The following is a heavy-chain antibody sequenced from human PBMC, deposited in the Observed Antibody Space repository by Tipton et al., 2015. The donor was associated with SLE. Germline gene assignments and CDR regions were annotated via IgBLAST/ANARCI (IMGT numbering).Heavy chain of an antibody. Sequence: RSLRLSCAASGFTFSSYGMHWVRQATGKGLGGVAVIWYDGSNKYYADSVKGRLTISRDNSKNTLYLQMNSLRAEDTAVYYCAKDRAGVVAAASDDWGKGTPVTVSS. D-gene: IGHD2-15*01. CDR1: GFTFSSYG. V-gene: IGHV3-30*18. CDR2: IWYDGSNK. J-gene: IGHJ4*02. CDR3: AKDRAGVVAAASDD.